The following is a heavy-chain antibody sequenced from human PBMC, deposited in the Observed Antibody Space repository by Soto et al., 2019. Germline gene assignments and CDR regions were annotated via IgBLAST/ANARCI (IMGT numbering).Heavy chain of an antibody. CDR3: AREHDFRIGYSFDY. CDR1: GYTFTDYA. CDR2: INAGNGNT. J-gene: IGHJ4*02. D-gene: IGHD3-3*01. V-gene: IGHV1-3*01. Sequence: ASVKVSCKASGYTFTDYAIQWVRQAPGQRLEWMGWINAGNGNTKYSQKFQGRVTITRDPSASPAYIELSSLRSEDQAVVYFAREHDFRIGYSFDYWGQGTLVTVSS.